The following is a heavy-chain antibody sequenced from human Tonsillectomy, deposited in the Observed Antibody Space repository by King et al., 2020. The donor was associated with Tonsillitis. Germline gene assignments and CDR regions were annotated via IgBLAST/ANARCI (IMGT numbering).Heavy chain of an antibody. CDR1: GYSFTSYW. Sequence: QLVQSGAEVKKPGESLKISCKGSGYSFTSYWIGWVRQMPGKGLEWMGIIYPGDSDTRYSPSFQGQVTISADKSISTAYLQRSSLKASDTAMYYCAAGWQTYYYDSSGYYYGGWGQGTLVTVSS. V-gene: IGHV5-51*01. CDR3: AAGWQTYYYDSSGYYYGG. J-gene: IGHJ4*02. D-gene: IGHD3-22*01. CDR2: IYPGDSDT.